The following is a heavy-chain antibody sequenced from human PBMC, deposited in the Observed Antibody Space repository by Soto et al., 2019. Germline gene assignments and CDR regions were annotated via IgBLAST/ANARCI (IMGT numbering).Heavy chain of an antibody. CDR1: GFTFSSYG. J-gene: IGHJ4*02. CDR2: ISYDGSNK. V-gene: IGHV3-30*18. CDR3: AKGDYGDYGGCFDY. Sequence: QVQLVESGGGVVQPGRSLRLSCAASGFTFSSYGMHWVRKAPGKGLEWVAVISYDGSNKYYADSVKGRFTISRDNSKNTLYLQMNSLRAEDTAVYYCAKGDYGDYGGCFDYWGQGTLVTVSS. D-gene: IGHD4-17*01.